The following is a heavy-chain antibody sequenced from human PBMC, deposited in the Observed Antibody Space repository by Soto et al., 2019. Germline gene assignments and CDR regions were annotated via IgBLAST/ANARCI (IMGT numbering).Heavy chain of an antibody. Sequence: PGESLKISCKGSGYSFTSYWIGWVRQMPGKGLEWMGIIYPGDSDTRYSPSFQGQVTISADKSISTAYLQWSSLKASDTAMYYCARLTECHYYGSGRVSWFDPWGQGTLVTVSS. CDR2: IYPGDSDT. CDR3: ARLTECHYYGSGRVSWFDP. J-gene: IGHJ5*02. V-gene: IGHV5-51*01. D-gene: IGHD3-10*01. CDR1: GYSFTSYW.